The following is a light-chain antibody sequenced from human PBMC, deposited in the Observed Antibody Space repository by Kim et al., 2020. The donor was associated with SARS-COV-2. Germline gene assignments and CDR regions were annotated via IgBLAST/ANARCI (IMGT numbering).Light chain of an antibody. V-gene: IGKV1-39*01. J-gene: IGKJ3*01. CDR2: AAS. CDR1: QSISSH. CDR3: QQSYITPFT. Sequence: DIQMTQSPSSLSASVGDRVTITCRTIQSISSHLNWYHQKPGRAPKLLIYAASTLQGGVQSRFSGSGSETDFTLTISSLQPEDYGTYFSQQSYITPFTFGPGTKVDIK.